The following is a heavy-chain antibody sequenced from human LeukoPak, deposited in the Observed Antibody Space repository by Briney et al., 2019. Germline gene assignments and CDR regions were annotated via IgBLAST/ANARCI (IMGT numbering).Heavy chain of an antibody. D-gene: IGHD6-13*01. CDR1: GFTFSSYS. V-gene: IGHV3-30*03. J-gene: IGHJ6*03. CDR3: ARWAAAGDIRYYYYYMDV. CDR2: ISYDGSNK. Sequence: GGSLRLSCAASGFTFSSYSMNWVRQAPGKGLEWVAVISYDGSNKYYADSVKGRFTISRDNSKNTLYLQMNSLRAEDTAVYYCARWAAAGDIRYYYYYMDVWGKGTTVTVSS.